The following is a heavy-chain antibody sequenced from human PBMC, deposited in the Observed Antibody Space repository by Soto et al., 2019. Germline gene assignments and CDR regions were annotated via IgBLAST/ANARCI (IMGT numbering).Heavy chain of an antibody. V-gene: IGHV4-31*03. CDR2: IYSSGTT. CDR3: ARTDSSGYYFVY. J-gene: IGHJ4*02. Sequence: QVQLQESGPGLVKPSQILSLTCTVSGDFISSGGYYWSWIRQLPGKGLEWIRYIYSSGTTYYNPSLKSRITISVDTSKNQFSLNLSSVTAADTAVYYCARTDSSGYYFVYWGQGTLVTVFS. CDR1: GDFISSGGYY. D-gene: IGHD3-22*01.